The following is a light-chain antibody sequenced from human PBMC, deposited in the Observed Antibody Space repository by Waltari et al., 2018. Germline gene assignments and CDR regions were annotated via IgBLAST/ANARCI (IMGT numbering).Light chain of an antibody. CDR1: SLRSYY. J-gene: IGLJ1*01. V-gene: IGLV3-19*01. Sequence: SSELTQDPAVSVALGQTVRITCQGDSLRSYYASWYQQKPGQAPVLVIYGKNNRPSGIPDRFSGSSSGNTASLTMTGAQAEDEADYYCNSRDSSGNHIVFGTGTKVTVL. CDR3: NSRDSSGNHIV. CDR2: GKN.